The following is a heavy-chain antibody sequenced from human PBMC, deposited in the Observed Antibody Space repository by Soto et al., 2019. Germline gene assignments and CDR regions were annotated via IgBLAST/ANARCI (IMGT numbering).Heavy chain of an antibody. V-gene: IGHV3-21*01. J-gene: IGHJ4*02. CDR2: ISSSSSYI. Sequence: GGSLRLSCAASGFTFSSYSMNWVRQAPGKGLEWVSSISSSSSYIYYADSVKGRFTISRDNAKNSLYLQMNSLRAEDTAVYYCAKELIYASPDPIEFDYWGQGTLVTVSS. CDR3: AKELIYASPDPIEFDY. D-gene: IGHD5-12*01. CDR1: GFTFSSYS.